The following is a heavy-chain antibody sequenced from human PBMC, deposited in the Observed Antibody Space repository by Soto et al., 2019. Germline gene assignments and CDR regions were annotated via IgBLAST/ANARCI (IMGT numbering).Heavy chain of an antibody. CDR3: ARGSSIAGLYYGMDV. CDR1: GGSISRGAYY. CDR2: NYYSGIT. Sequence: SETLSLTCTVSGGSISRGAYYWTWIRQHPGKGLEWIGYNYYSGITYYNPSLKSRVTISLDTSKNQFSLKLSSVTAADTAVYYCARGSSIAGLYYGMDVWGQGTTVT. V-gene: IGHV4-31*03. D-gene: IGHD6-6*01. J-gene: IGHJ6*02.